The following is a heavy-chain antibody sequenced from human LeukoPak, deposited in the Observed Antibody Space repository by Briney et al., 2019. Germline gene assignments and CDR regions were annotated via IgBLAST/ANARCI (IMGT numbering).Heavy chain of an antibody. V-gene: IGHV3-23*01. CDR2: ITGSDGSS. Sequence: GGSLRLSCAASGFTFSSYVMSWVRQAPGKGLEWVSAITGSDGSSYYADSVKGRFTISRDNSKNTLYLQMNSLRAEDTAVYYCAKHYDSSGYYFDYWGQGTLVTVSS. CDR3: AKHYDSSGYYFDY. J-gene: IGHJ4*02. D-gene: IGHD3-22*01. CDR1: GFTFSSYV.